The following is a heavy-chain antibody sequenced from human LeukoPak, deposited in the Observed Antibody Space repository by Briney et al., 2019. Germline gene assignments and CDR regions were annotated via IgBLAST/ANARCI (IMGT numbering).Heavy chain of an antibody. CDR1: GPTFRKYA. D-gene: IGHD2-8*01. CDR2: VTGNGDTT. V-gene: IGHV3-23*01. J-gene: IGHJ5*02. Sequence: GRCLTLSCPPSGPTFRKYAITCASQPPGKWREWVSVVTGNGDTTNYADSLKGRFTNSRDNSRNTLYLQMNSLRAKDTSVYHCARIAADCTTSACYDSWGQGTLVTVSS. CDR3: ARIAADCTTSACYDS.